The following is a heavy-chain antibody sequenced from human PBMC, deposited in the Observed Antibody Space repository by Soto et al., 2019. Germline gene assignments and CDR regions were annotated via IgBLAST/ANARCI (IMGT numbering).Heavy chain of an antibody. CDR2: ISSSSGYT. J-gene: IGHJ4*02. CDR1: GSTFSDYY. CDR3: AKEYGRLDY. V-gene: IGHV3-11*06. D-gene: IGHD4-17*01. Sequence: PWGSLRLSCAASGSTFSDYYMSWIRQAPGKGLEWVSYISSSSGYTNYADSVKGRFTISRDNAKNSLYLQMNSLRAEDTAVYYCAKEYGRLDYWGQGTLVTVSS.